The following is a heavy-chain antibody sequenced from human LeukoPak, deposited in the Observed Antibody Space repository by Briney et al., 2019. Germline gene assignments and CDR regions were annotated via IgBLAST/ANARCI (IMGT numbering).Heavy chain of an antibody. D-gene: IGHD4-11*01. J-gene: IGHJ4*02. CDR3: ARGGPDDNYDDFDY. Sequence: ASVKVSCKASGSTFTNHDINWVRQATGQGLEWMGWVSPNSGNTVYAQKVKGRVIMTMDPSMSTAYMELSSLLSEDTAVYYCARGGPDDNYDDFDYWGQGTLVTVAS. CDR1: GSTFTNHD. V-gene: IGHV1-8*01. CDR2: VSPNSGNT.